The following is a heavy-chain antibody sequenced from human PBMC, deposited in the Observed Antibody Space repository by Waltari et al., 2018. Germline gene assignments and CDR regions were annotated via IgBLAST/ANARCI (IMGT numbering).Heavy chain of an antibody. CDR1: GYTFTSYA. Sequence: QVQLVQSGAEVKKPGASVKVSCKASGYTFTSYAMHWVRQAPGQRLEWMGWINAGNGNTKYSQKFQGRVTITRDTSASTAYMELSSLRSEDTAVYYCARDLLKVGDTAMVPIGYWGQGTLVTVSS. CDR3: ARDLLKVGDTAMVPIGY. D-gene: IGHD5-18*01. CDR2: INAGNGNT. V-gene: IGHV1-3*01. J-gene: IGHJ4*02.